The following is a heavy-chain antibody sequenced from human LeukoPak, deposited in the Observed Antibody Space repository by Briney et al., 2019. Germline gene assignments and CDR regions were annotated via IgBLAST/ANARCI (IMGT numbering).Heavy chain of an antibody. CDR1: GVSFSSSW. D-gene: IGHD1-1*01. J-gene: IGHJ6*02. CDR2: IKQDGSEK. CDR3: AGGTGMDV. Sequence: GGSLRLPCAASGVSFSSSWMSWVRQAPGKGLEWVASIKQDGSEKYYVDFVKGRFSISRDNAKNSLYLQMNSLGADDTAVYYCAGGTGMDVWGQGTTVTVSS. V-gene: IGHV3-7*05.